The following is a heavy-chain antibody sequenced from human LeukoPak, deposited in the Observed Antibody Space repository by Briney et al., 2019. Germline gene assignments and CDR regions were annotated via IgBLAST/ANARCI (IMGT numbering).Heavy chain of an antibody. CDR2: MDPNSGNT. J-gene: IGHJ5*02. D-gene: IGHD3-9*01. CDR3: ARRSFDWLLSGWFDP. V-gene: IGHV1-8*01. CDR1: AYTFTIYD. Sequence: ASVTVSFTSSAYTFTIYDINLVWQAPAQGHGRVGWMDPNSGNTGYAQKFQGRVTMTRNTSISTAYMELSSLRSEDTAVYYCARRSFDWLLSGWFDPWGQGTLVTVSS.